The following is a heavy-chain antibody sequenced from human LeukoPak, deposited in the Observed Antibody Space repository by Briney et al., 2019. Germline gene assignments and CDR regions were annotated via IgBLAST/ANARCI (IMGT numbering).Heavy chain of an antibody. J-gene: IGHJ4*02. CDR1: GFTFSSYG. CDR3: AKSWYQLLRGYYFDY. D-gene: IGHD2-2*01. V-gene: IGHV3-30*18. Sequence: GSLRLSCAASGFTFSSYGMHWVRQAPGKGLEWVAVISYDGSNKYYADSVKGRFTISRDNSKNTLYLQMNSLRAEDTAVYYCAKSWYQLLRGYYFDYWGQGTLVTVSS. CDR2: ISYDGSNK.